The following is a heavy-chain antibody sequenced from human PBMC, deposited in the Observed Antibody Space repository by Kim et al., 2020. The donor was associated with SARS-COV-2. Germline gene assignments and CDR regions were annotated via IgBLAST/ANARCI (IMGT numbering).Heavy chain of an antibody. J-gene: IGHJ4*02. CDR3: ATDSGYDHDY. D-gene: IGHD5-12*01. Sequence: DAMKGRFTIPRDNSQNTLYRQMNSLRDEDTAVYYCATDSGYDHDYWGQGTLVTVSS. V-gene: IGHV3-30*14.